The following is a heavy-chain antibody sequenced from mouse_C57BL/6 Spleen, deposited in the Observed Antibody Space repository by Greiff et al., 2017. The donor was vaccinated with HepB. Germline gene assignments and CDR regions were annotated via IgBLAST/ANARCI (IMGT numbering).Heavy chain of an antibody. CDR3: ARGGYDDDVGYAMDY. J-gene: IGHJ4*01. V-gene: IGHV5-17*01. D-gene: IGHD2-4*01. Sequence: EVQVVESGGGLVKPGGSLKLSCAASGFTFSDYGMHWVRQAPEKGLEWVAYISSGSSTIYYADTVKGRFTISRDNAKNTLFLQMTSLRSEDTAMYYCARGGYDDDVGYAMDYWGQGTSVTVSS. CDR2: ISSGSSTI. CDR1: GFTFSDYG.